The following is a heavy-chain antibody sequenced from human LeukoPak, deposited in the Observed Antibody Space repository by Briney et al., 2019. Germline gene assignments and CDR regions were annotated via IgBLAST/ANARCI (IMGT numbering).Heavy chain of an antibody. D-gene: IGHD2-15*01. J-gene: IGHJ5*02. Sequence: ASVKVSCKASGYTFTSYDINWVRQATGQGLEWMGWMNPNSGNTGYAQKFQGRVTITRNTSISTAYMELSSLRSEGTAVYYCARVPVVVVAANRWFDPWGQGTLVTVSS. CDR2: MNPNSGNT. CDR1: GYTFTSYD. V-gene: IGHV1-8*03. CDR3: ARVPVVVVAANRWFDP.